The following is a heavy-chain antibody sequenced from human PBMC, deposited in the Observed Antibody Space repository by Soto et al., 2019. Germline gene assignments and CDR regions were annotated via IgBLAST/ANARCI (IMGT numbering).Heavy chain of an antibody. CDR3: ARETGVVVIVKGEFEF. D-gene: IGHD3-3*01. J-gene: IGHJ4*02. Sequence: IQLVQSGAEVKKPGASVKVSCKASGYIFSRYSISWVRQAPGQGLEWMGWISGNNGKTHYAQKFQDRVNMSIDTSTNTAHLEVRSLKSDDTAVYYCARETGVVVIVKGEFEFWGQGTPVTVST. CDR2: ISGNNGKT. CDR1: GYIFSRYS. V-gene: IGHV1-18*04.